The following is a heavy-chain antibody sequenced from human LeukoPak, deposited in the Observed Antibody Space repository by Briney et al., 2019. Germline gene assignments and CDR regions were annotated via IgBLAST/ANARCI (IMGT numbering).Heavy chain of an antibody. D-gene: IGHD4-23*01. Sequence: GRSLRLSCAASGFTFSNYAMHWVRQAPGKGLEWVAVISYDGSNKYYADSVKGRFTISRDNSKNTLYLQMNSLRAEDTAVYYCARDPIKLRWQALLYYFDYWGQGTLVTVSS. CDR3: ARDPIKLRWQALLYYFDY. V-gene: IGHV3-30*04. J-gene: IGHJ4*02. CDR2: ISYDGSNK. CDR1: GFTFSNYA.